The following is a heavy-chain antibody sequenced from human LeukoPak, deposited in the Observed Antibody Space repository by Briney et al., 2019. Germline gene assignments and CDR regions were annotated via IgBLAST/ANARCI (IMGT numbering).Heavy chain of an antibody. CDR1: GFTFGIYW. V-gene: IGHV3-7*03. Sequence: GGSLRLSCAASGFTFGIYWMSWVRQAPGKGLEWVANIKQDGTEKNYVDSVKGRFTISRDNTKNSLYLQMNSLRAEDTAVFYCARDQYDTWSRRGNFDSWGQGTLVIVSS. D-gene: IGHD3-3*01. CDR3: ARDQYDTWSRRGNFDS. J-gene: IGHJ4*02. CDR2: IKQDGTEK.